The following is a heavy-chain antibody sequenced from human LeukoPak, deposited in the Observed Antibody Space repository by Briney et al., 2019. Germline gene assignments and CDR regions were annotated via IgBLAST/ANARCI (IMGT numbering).Heavy chain of an antibody. CDR1: GFTFTSSA. CDR2: IVVGGGNT. CDR3: AAGDIAAAGTVP. D-gene: IGHD6-13*01. V-gene: IGHV1-58*02. Sequence: TSVKVSCKASGFTFTSSAMQWVRQARGQRLEWIGWIVVGGGNTNYAQKFQERVTITRDMSTSTAYMELSSLRSEDTAVYYCAAGDIAAAGTVPWGQGTLVTVSS. J-gene: IGHJ5*01.